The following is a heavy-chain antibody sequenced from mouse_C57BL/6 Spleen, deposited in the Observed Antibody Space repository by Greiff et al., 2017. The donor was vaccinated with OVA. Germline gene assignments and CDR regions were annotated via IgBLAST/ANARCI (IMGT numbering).Heavy chain of an antibody. CDR1: GYTFTSSW. V-gene: IGHV1-69*01. J-gene: IGHJ4*01. Sequence: QVQLQQPGAELVMPGASVKLSCKASGYTFTSSWMHWVKQRLGQGLEWIGEIDPSDSYTNYNQKFKGKSTLTVDKSSSTAYMQLSSLTSEDSAVYYCARRENYSNSYGYWGQGTSVTVSS. D-gene: IGHD2-5*01. CDR2: IDPSDSYT. CDR3: ARRENYSNSYGY.